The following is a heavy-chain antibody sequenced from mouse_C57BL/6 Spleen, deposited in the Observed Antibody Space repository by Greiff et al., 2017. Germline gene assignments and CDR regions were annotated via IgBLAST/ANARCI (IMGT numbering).Heavy chain of an antibody. CDR2: INPNNGGT. Sequence: EVQLQQSGPELVKPGASVKMSCKASGYTFTDYDMHWVKQSPGKGLEWIGYINPNNGGTSYNQKFKGKATLTVNKSSSTAYMELRSLTSEDSAVYYFARGGNDGYFDGWGTGATVTVSS. CDR1: GYTFTDYD. J-gene: IGHJ1*03. CDR3: ARGGNDGYFDG. D-gene: IGHD2-2*01. V-gene: IGHV1-22*01.